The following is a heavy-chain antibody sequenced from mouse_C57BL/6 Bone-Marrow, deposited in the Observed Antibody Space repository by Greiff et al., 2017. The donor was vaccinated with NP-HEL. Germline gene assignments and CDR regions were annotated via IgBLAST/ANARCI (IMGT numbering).Heavy chain of an antibody. CDR1: GYTFTSYW. D-gene: IGHD2-10*01. V-gene: IGHV1-55*01. Sequence: QVQLQQPGAELVKPGASVKMSCKASGYTFTSYWITWVKQRPGQGLEWIGDIYPGSGSTNYNEKFKSKATLTVDTSSSTAYMQLSSLTSEDSAVYYCARRGTLLWYFDYWGQGTTLTVSS. CDR3: ARRGTLLWYFDY. CDR2: IYPGSGST. J-gene: IGHJ2*01.